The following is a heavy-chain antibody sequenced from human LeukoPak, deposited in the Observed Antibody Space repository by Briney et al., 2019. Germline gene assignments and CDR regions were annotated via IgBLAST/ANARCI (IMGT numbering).Heavy chain of an antibody. CDR3: AALDYDILTGYYKDYYFDY. D-gene: IGHD3-9*01. CDR1: GFTFTSSA. J-gene: IGHJ4*02. CDR2: IVVGSGNT. Sequence: TSVKVSCKASGFTFTSSAVQWVRQARGQRLEWIGWIVVGSGNTNYAQKFQERVTITRDMSTSTAYMELSSLRSEDTAVYYCAALDYDILTGYYKDYYFDYWGQGILVTVSS. V-gene: IGHV1-58*01.